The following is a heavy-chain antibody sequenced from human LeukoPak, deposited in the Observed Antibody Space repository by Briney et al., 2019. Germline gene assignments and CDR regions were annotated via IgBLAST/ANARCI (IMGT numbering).Heavy chain of an antibody. CDR3: ARVPVYYYMDV. CDR2: IYYSGST. CDR1: GASVSGSPYY. Sequence: SETLTLTCTVSGASVSGSPYYWGWIRQPPGKGLEWIGSIYYSGSTYYNPSLKSRVTISVETSKNQFSLKLSSVTAADTAVYYCARVPVYYYMDVWGKGTTVTVSS. J-gene: IGHJ6*03. V-gene: IGHV4-39*07.